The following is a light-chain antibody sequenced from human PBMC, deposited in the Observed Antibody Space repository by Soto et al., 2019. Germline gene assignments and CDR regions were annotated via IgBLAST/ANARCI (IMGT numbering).Light chain of an antibody. J-gene: IGLJ1*01. CDR2: DNN. CDR3: GTWDSSLSAFYV. CDR1: SSNIGNNY. Sequence: QSVLTQPPSVSAAPGQKVTISCSGSSSNIGNNYVSWYQQLPGTAPKLLIYDNNKRPSGIPDRFSGSKSGTSATLGITGLQTGDEADYYCGTWDSSLSAFYVFGTGTQLTVL. V-gene: IGLV1-51*01.